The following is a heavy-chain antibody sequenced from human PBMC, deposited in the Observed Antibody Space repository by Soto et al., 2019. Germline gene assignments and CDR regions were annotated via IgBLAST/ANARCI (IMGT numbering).Heavy chain of an antibody. CDR3: ASRNYPLDY. J-gene: IGHJ4*02. Sequence: PPETLSLTCPLPRHSISSYYWMSMRQPPGKGLEWIGVIYHSGSTNYNPSLQSRVTISVDTSKNQFSLKLSSVTAADTAVYYCASRNYPLDYCGQGTLVTVSS. D-gene: IGHD4-4*01. V-gene: IGHV4-34*01. CDR2: IYHSGST. CDR1: RHSISSYY.